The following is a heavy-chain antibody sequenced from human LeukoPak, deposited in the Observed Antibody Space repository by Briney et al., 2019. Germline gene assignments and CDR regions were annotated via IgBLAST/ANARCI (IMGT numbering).Heavy chain of an antibody. V-gene: IGHV1-69*13. CDR3: ARERSLDDYGDSAWDY. CDR1: GGTFSSYA. Sequence: GASVKVSCKASGGTFSSYAISWVRQAPGQGLEWMGGIIPIFGTANYAQKFQGRVTITADESTSTAYTELSSLRSEDTAVYYCARERSLDDYGDSAWDYWGQGTLVTVSS. D-gene: IGHD4-17*01. CDR2: IIPIFGTA. J-gene: IGHJ4*02.